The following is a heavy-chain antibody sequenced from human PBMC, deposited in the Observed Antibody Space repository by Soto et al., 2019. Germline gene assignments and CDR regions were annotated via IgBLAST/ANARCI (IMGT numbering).Heavy chain of an antibody. V-gene: IGHV1-18*04. CDR2: IKPDNGNT. J-gene: IGHJ5*02. D-gene: IGHD3-10*01. Sequence: QLQLVQSGGEVKKPGASVRVSCEAYGYPFSKYGITWIRQAPGQGLEWMGWIKPDNGNTDYAQKFQGRVTMTTDTSSNTAYMELRSLRSDDTAVYYCATSFDSGFDPWGQGTLVSFSS. CDR3: ATSFDSGFDP. CDR1: GYPFSKYG.